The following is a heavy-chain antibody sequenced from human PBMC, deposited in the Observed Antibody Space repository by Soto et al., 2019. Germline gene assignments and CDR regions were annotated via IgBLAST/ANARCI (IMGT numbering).Heavy chain of an antibody. CDR2: IYHSGST. D-gene: IGHD5-12*01. CDR3: ARDVHPRYSGYDPDLYYFDY. Sequence: PSETLSLTCTVSGGSISSSSYYWGWIRQPPGKGLEWIGRIYHSGSTNYNPSLKSRVTISVDKSKNQFSLKLSSVTAADTAVYYCARDVHPRYSGYDPDLYYFDYWGQGTLVTVSS. J-gene: IGHJ4*02. CDR1: GGSISSSSYY. V-gene: IGHV4-39*07.